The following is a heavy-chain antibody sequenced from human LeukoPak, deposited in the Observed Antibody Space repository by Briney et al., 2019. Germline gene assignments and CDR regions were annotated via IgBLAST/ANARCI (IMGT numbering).Heavy chain of an antibody. CDR2: IHSSVST. D-gene: IGHD4-17*01. J-gene: IGHJ5*02. CDR3: ARAQGRSSVTNWFDP. V-gene: IGHV4-59*01. CDR1: GGSISSYY. Sequence: SETLSLTCADSGGSISSYYWCWIRQPPGKGLEWIGFIHSSVSTNHNPSLKSRVTVSVDTSKNQFSLKLTSVTAADTALYYCARAQGRSSVTNWFDPWGQGTLVIVSS.